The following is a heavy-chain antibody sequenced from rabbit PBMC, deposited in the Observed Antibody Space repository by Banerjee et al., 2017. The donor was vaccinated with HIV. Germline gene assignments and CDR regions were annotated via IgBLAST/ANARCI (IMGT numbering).Heavy chain of an antibody. CDR2: IYAGSSGST. CDR3: ARLGSAWYPYYFNL. CDR1: GFSFSSTYY. Sequence: QEQLEESGGDLVKPGASLTLTCTASGFSFSSTYYMCWVRQAPGKGLEWIACIYAGSSGSTYYASWAKGRFTISKTSSTTVTLQMTSLTAADTATYFCARLGSAWYPYYFNLWGPGTLVTVS. V-gene: IGHV1S45*01. D-gene: IGHD7-1*01. J-gene: IGHJ4*01.